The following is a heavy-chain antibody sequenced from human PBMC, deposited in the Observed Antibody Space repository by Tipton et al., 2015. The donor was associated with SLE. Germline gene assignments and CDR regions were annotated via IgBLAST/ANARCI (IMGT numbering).Heavy chain of an antibody. CDR1: GGSFSGYY. J-gene: IGHJ6*02. Sequence: TLSLTCAVYGGSFSGYYWSWIRQPPEKGLVWIGEISHSGSTNYNPSLKSRVTISVDSSKNQFSLKLSSVTAADTAVYYCARDTGGDYPYYYYGMDVWGQGTTVTVSS. CDR2: ISHSGST. V-gene: IGHV4-34*01. D-gene: IGHD4-17*01. CDR3: ARDTGGDYPYYYYGMDV.